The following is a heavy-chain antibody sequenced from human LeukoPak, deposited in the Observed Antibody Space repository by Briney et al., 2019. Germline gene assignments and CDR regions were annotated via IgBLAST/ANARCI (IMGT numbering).Heavy chain of an antibody. V-gene: IGHV4-30-4*01. Sequence: SQTLSLTCTVSGGSISGADYYWSWIRQPPGEGLVWLGYVYYSGSTFYSPSLKSRLTISVDTSKNQFSLKLNSVTAADTAVYYCARGGGGSSTVTTYWFDPWGQGALVTVSS. D-gene: IGHD4-17*01. CDR1: GGSISGADYY. CDR2: VYYSGST. J-gene: IGHJ5*02. CDR3: ARGGGGSSTVTTYWFDP.